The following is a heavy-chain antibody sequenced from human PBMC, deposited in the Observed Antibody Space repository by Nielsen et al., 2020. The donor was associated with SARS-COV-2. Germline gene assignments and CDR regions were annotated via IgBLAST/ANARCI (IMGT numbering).Heavy chain of an antibody. D-gene: IGHD3-10*01. CDR1: GFTFSTYA. CDR2: IYSDISRT. Sequence: GESLKISCAASGFTFSTYAMTWVRQAPGKGLERVSVIYSDISRTDYADSVKGRFTISRDNSRNTLYLQMNSLRAEDTAVYYCAARYYGSGFDVWGQGTTVTVSS. CDR3: AARYYGSGFDV. J-gene: IGHJ6*02. V-gene: IGHV3-23*03.